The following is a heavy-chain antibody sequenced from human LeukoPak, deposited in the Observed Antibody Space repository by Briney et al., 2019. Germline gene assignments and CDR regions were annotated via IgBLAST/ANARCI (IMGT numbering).Heavy chain of an antibody. Sequence: ASVKVSCKASGGTFSSYAISWVRQAPGQGLEWVGGIIPIFGTANYAQKFQGRVTITTDESTSTAYMELSSMRSEDTAVYYCTSALYCSSTSCPGGHFDYWGQGTLVTVSS. J-gene: IGHJ4*02. V-gene: IGHV1-69*05. CDR2: IIPIFGTA. CDR1: GGTFSSYA. D-gene: IGHD2-2*01. CDR3: TSALYCSSTSCPGGHFDY.